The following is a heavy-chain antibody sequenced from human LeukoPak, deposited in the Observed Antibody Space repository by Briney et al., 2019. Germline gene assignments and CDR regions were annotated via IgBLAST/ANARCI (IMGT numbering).Heavy chain of an antibody. Sequence: PSETLSLTCTVSGGSISSSSYYWGWLRQPPGKGLEWIGSIYYSGSTYYNPSLKSRVTISVDTSKNQFSLKLSSVTAADTAVYYCARFPVPYYYYGMDVWGQGTTVTVSS. CDR3: ARFPVPYYYYGMDV. V-gene: IGHV4-39*01. CDR1: GGSISSSSYY. CDR2: IYYSGST. J-gene: IGHJ6*02.